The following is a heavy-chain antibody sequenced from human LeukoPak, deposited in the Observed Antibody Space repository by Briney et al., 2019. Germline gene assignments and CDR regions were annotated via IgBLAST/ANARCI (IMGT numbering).Heavy chain of an antibody. D-gene: IGHD6-19*01. J-gene: IGHJ3*02. CDR3: AKDQKQWLVQDAFDI. CDR2: ISGSGGST. Sequence: PGGSLRLSCAASGFTFSSYAMSWVHQAPGKGLEWVSAISGSGGSTYYADSVKGRFTISRDNSKNTLYLQMNSLRAEDTAVYYCAKDQKQWLVQDAFDIWGQGTMVTVSS. V-gene: IGHV3-23*01. CDR1: GFTFSSYA.